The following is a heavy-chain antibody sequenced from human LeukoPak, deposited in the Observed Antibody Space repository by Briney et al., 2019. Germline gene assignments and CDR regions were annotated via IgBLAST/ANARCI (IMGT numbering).Heavy chain of an antibody. CDR2: IYYSGST. Sequence: SETLSLTCTVSGGSISSGGYYWSWIRQHPGKGLGWIGYIYYSGSTYYNPSLKSRVTIPVDTSKNQFSLKLSSVTAADTAVYYCARSTVPDTYYYGMDVWGQGTTVTVSS. V-gene: IGHV4-31*03. D-gene: IGHD3-9*01. CDR3: ARSTVPDTYYYGMDV. J-gene: IGHJ6*02. CDR1: GGSISSGGYY.